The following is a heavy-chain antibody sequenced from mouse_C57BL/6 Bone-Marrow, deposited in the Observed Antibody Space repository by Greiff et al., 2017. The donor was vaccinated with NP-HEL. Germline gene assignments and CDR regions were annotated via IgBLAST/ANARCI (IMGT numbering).Heavy chain of an antibody. J-gene: IGHJ3*01. CDR1: GYTFTSYW. D-gene: IGHD1-1*01. Sequence: VQLQQPGAELVKPGASVKLSCKASGYTFTSYWMQWVKQRPGQGLEWIGEIDPSDSYTNYNQKFKGKATLTVDTSSSTAYMQLSSLTSEDSAVYYCAKDYYGSSVWFAYWGQGTLVTVSA. CDR3: AKDYYGSSVWFAY. V-gene: IGHV1-50*01. CDR2: IDPSDSYT.